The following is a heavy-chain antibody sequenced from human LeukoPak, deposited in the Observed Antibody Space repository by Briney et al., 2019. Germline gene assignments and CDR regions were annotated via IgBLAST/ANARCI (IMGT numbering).Heavy chain of an antibody. Sequence: PGGSLRLSCADSGFTFSGSAMRWVRQASGQGLEWVGRIRSRGNNYATTYAASVKGRFTISRDESQSTAYLQMNSLKTEDTAVYYCTRLLVDTALNGFAIWGQGTMVTVSS. V-gene: IGHV3-73*01. CDR3: TRLLVDTALNGFAI. D-gene: IGHD5-18*01. CDR1: GFTFSGSA. CDR2: IRSRGNNYAT. J-gene: IGHJ3*02.